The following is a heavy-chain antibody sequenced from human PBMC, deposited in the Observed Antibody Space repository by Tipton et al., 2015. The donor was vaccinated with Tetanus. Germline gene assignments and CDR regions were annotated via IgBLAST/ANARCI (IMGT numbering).Heavy chain of an antibody. CDR2: IRDNGNS. D-gene: IGHD2-2*01. Sequence: TLSLTCTVSGGSINSGGHFWTRIRQRTGKGLEWIGHIRDNGNSYANPSLSGRVTMSVDTSKNQFSLKLSSVTAADTAVYYCARGTDDYWGQGTLVTVSS. CDR3: ARGTDDY. CDR1: GGSINSGGHF. V-gene: IGHV4-31*03. J-gene: IGHJ4*02.